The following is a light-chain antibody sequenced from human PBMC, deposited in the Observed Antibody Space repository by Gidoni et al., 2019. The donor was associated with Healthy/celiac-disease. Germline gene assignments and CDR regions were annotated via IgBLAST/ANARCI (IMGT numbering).Light chain of an antibody. CDR3: QQYGSSLWT. CDR2: GAS. Sequence: EIVLTQPPGTLSLSAGERATLSCRASQSVSSSYLAWYQQKPGQAPRLLIYGASSRATGIPDRFSGSGSGTDFTLTISRLEPEDFAVYYCQQYGSSLWTFXHXTKVEIK. CDR1: QSVSSSY. V-gene: IGKV3-20*01. J-gene: IGKJ1*01.